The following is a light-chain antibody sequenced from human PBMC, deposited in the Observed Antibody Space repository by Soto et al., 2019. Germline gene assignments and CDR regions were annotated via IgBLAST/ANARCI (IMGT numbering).Light chain of an antibody. CDR3: QYYGSSFT. CDR1: QSVSSTY. V-gene: IGKV3-20*01. CDR2: GAS. Sequence: EIVLTQSPGTLPLSPGERATLSCRASQSVSSTYLAWYQQKPGQAPRLIMYGASSRATGIPDRVSGSGSGTDFTLTISRLEPEDFAVYYCQYYGSSFTFGGGTKVEIK. J-gene: IGKJ4*01.